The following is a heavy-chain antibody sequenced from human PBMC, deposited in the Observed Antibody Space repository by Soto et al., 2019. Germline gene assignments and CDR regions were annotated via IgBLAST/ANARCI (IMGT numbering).Heavy chain of an antibody. J-gene: IGHJ6*02. CDR1: GGTFSSYA. CDR2: IIPIFGTA. V-gene: IGHV1-69*13. Sequence: ASVKVSCKASGGTFSSYAISWVRQAPGQGLEWMGGIIPIFGTANYAQKFQGRVTITADESTSTAYMELSSLRSEDTAVYYCARDLTRTTQGMDVWGQGTTVTVSS. CDR3: ARDLTRTTQGMDV. D-gene: IGHD1-7*01.